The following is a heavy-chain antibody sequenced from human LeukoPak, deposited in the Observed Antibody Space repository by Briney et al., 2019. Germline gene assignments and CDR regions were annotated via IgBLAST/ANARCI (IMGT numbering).Heavy chain of an antibody. CDR1: GYSISSGYY. Sequence: PSETLSLTCTVSGYSISSGYYWGWIRQPPGKGLEWIGSIYHSGSTYYNPSLKSRVTISVDTSKNQFSLKLSSVTAADTAGYYCARANHYYDAFDIWGKGTMATASS. CDR3: ARANHYYDAFDI. V-gene: IGHV4-38-2*02. CDR2: IYHSGST. J-gene: IGHJ3*02. D-gene: IGHD3-10*01.